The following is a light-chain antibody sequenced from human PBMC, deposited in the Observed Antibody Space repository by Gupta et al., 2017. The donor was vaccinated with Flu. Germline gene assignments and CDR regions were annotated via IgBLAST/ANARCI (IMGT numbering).Light chain of an antibody. CDR2: SAS. Sequence: DIQMTHSPSSLSASVGDRVTITCRASQRIGRYVNWYQQKPGKAPNLLIYSASKLKSGVSSRFSGSGSGTDFTLTIDKRQPEDFATYYCQQEDSTPLTFGRGTKVDIK. CDR1: QRIGRY. V-gene: IGKV1-39*01. CDR3: QQEDSTPLT. J-gene: IGKJ3*01.